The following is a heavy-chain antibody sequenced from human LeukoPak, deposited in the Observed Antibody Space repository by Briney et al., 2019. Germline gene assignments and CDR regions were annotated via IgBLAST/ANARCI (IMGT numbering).Heavy chain of an antibody. D-gene: IGHD2-15*01. J-gene: IGHJ4*02. CDR2: IRAYNGNT. CDR1: GYTFTIYG. CDR3: ARETPATAYDY. V-gene: IGHV1-18*01. Sequence: ASVKVSCKASGYTFTIYGISWVRHAPGQGLEWMGWIRAYNGNTNYAQKVQGRVTMTTDTSTSTAYMELRSLTSDDTAVYYCARETPATAYDYWGQGTLVTVSS.